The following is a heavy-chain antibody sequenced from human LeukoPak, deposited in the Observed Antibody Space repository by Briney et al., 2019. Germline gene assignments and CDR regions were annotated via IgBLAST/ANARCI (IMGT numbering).Heavy chain of an antibody. J-gene: IGHJ4*02. CDR2: ISGGGGST. D-gene: IGHD3-22*01. CDR1: GFTFSSYA. Sequence: GGSLRLSCAASGFTFSSYAMSWVRQAPGKGLEWVSAISGGGGSTYYADSVKGRFTISRDNSKNTLYLQMNSLRAEDTAVYYCANQYYYDSSGYPLDYWGQGTLVTVSS. CDR3: ANQYYYDSSGYPLDY. V-gene: IGHV3-23*01.